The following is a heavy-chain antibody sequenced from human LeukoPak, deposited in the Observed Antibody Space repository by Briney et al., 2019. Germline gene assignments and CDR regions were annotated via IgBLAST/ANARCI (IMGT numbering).Heavy chain of an antibody. CDR1: GYTFTSYG. CDR2: ISAYNGNT. J-gene: IGHJ6*02. V-gene: IGHV1-18*01. CDR3: ARDRIVVVPAANYGMDV. D-gene: IGHD2-2*01. Sequence: ASVKVSCTASGYTFTSYGSSWVRQAPGQGLEWMGCISAYNGNTNYAQKLQGRVTMTTDTSTSTAYMELRSLRSDDTAVYYCARDRIVVVPAANYGMDVWGQGTTVTVSS.